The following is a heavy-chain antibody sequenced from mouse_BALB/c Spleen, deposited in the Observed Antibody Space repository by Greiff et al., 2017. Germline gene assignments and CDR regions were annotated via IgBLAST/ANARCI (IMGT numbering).Heavy chain of an antibody. CDR1: GFTFSSYG. Sequence: EVMLVESGGDLVKPGGSLKLSCAASGFTFSSYGMSWVRQTPDKRLEWVATISSGGSYTYYPDSVKGRFTISRDNAKNTLYLQMSSLKSEDTAMYYCARQGYDGYDDYFDYWGQGTTLTVSS. CDR2: ISSGGSYT. D-gene: IGHD1-2*01. V-gene: IGHV5-6*01. J-gene: IGHJ2*01. CDR3: ARQGYDGYDDYFDY.